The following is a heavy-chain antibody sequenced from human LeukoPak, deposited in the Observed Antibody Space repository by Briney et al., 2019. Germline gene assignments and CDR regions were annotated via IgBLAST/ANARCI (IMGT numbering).Heavy chain of an antibody. CDR3: ARVTYSTYDSCDF. V-gene: IGHV4-38-2*02. D-gene: IGHD3-3*01. Sequence: SETLSLTWTVSANSIISGYYGAWIRQPPGKGLWGHGSTSQGGATYNDPSLKSRVPISIQPSKNQFSLNLSSVTAAATAVYYCARVTYSTYDSCDFWGQGTLVTVSS. CDR2: TSQGGAT. CDR1: ANSIISGYY. J-gene: IGHJ4*02.